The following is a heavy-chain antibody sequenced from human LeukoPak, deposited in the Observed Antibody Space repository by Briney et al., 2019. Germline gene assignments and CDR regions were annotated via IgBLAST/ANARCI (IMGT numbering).Heavy chain of an antibody. Sequence: SETLSLTCTVSGASIISDTYYWGWIRQPPGKGLEWIATIYYSGSTYYNPSLKSRVTISVDTSKNQFSLKLSSVTAADTAVYYCARNLNGVVIANWSQGTLVTVSS. CDR2: IYYSGST. CDR1: GASIISDTYY. V-gene: IGHV4-39*07. D-gene: IGHD3-3*01. J-gene: IGHJ4*02. CDR3: ARNLNGVVIAN.